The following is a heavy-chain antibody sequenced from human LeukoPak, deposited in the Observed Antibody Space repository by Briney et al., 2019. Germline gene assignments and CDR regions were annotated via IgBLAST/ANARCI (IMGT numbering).Heavy chain of an antibody. CDR1: GFTFSNYA. Sequence: GGSLRLSCAASGFTFSNYAMTWVRQAPGKGLEWVSAITGCFNSPYYPDSFKGRFTISRYNSKSPLYLQMNSLRAEDTAVYYCARTLWSPRGDIWGQGTMVTVSS. J-gene: IGHJ3*02. CDR3: ARTLWSPRGDI. CDR2: ITGCFNSP. D-gene: IGHD3-10*01. V-gene: IGHV3-23*01.